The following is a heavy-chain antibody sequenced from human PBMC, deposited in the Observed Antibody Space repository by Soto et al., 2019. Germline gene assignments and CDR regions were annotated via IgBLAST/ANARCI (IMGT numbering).Heavy chain of an antibody. D-gene: IGHD2-15*01. J-gene: IGHJ6*02. CDR1: GYTFTSYG. CDR2: ISAYNGNT. Sequence: ASVKVSCKASGYTFTSYGISWVRQAPGQGLEWMGWISAYNGNTNYAQKLQGRVTMTTDTSTSTAYMELRSLRSDDTAVYYCARQKVVVVGATRYSFGMDVWGQGTTVTVSS. CDR3: ARQKVVVVGATRYSFGMDV. V-gene: IGHV1-18*01.